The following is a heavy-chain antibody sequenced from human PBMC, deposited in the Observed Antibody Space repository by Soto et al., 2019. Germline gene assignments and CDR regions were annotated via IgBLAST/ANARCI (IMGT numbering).Heavy chain of an antibody. J-gene: IGHJ6*02. D-gene: IGHD5-12*01. V-gene: IGHV3-43*01. CDR3: SQGIVATIGGGYYYGLDV. Sequence: GGSLRLSCAASGFTFDDYTMHWVRQAPGKGLEWVSLISWDGGSTYYADSVKGRFTISRDDSKNTLYLQMNSLKTEDTAVYYCSQGIVATIGGGYYYGLDVWGQGTTVTVSS. CDR1: GFTFDDYT. CDR2: ISWDGGST.